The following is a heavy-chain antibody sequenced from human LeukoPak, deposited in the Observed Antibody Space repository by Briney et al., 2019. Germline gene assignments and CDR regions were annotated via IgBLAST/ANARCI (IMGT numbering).Heavy chain of an antibody. J-gene: IGHJ4*02. CDR3: ARDLGYCSSTSCYFSFDY. D-gene: IGHD2-2*01. Sequence: ASVKLSCKASGYTFTGYYMHWVRQAPGQGLEWMGWINPNSGGTNYAQKFQGRVTMTRDTSISTAYMELSRLRSEDTAVYYCARDLGYCSSTSCYFSFDYWGQGTLVTVSS. CDR1: GYTFTGYY. CDR2: INPNSGGT. V-gene: IGHV1-2*02.